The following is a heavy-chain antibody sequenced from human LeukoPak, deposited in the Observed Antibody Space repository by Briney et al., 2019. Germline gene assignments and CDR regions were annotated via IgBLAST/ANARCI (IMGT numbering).Heavy chain of an antibody. Sequence: TGGSLRLSCAASAFTFSSYEMNWVRQAPGKGLEWVSYISSSGSTIYYADSVKGRFTISRDNAKNSLYLQMNSLRAEDTAVYYCARENWELLSYWGQGTLVTVSS. J-gene: IGHJ4*02. D-gene: IGHD1-26*01. V-gene: IGHV3-48*03. CDR2: ISSSGSTI. CDR1: AFTFSSYE. CDR3: ARENWELLSY.